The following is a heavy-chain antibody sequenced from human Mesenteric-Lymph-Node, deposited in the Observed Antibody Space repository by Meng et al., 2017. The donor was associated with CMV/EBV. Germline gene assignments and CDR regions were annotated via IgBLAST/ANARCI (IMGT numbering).Heavy chain of an antibody. J-gene: IGHJ4*02. CDR2: IYWDDDK. V-gene: IGHV2-5*02. D-gene: IGHD5-12*01. CDR3: AHPRFTGYAMYYFDY. Sequence: FSLSTSGVGVGWIRQPPGKTLEWLALIYWDDDKRYSPSLKSRLTVTKDTSKNHIVLTVTNVDPVDTATYFCAHPRFTGYAMYYFDYWGQGILVTVSS. CDR1: FSLSTSGVG.